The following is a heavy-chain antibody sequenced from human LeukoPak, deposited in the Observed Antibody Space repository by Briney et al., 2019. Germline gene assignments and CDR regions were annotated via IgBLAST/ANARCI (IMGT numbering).Heavy chain of an antibody. J-gene: IGHJ5*02. CDR2: IYTSGST. CDR3: ARHDPSRRNYDSSGYYRKHAWFDP. V-gene: IGHV4-61*02. Sequence: SQTLSLTCTVSGGSISSGSYYWSWIRQPAGKGLEWIGRIYTSGSTNYNPSLKSRVTISVDTSKNQFSLKLSSVTAADTAVYYCARHDPSRRNYDSSGYYRKHAWFDPWGQGTLVTVSS. D-gene: IGHD3-22*01. CDR1: GGSISSGSYY.